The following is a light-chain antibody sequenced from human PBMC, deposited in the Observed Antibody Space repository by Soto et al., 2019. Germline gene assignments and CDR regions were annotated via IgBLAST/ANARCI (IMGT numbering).Light chain of an antibody. CDR1: QSVSYW. CDR2: DAS. J-gene: IGKJ3*01. Sequence: DIQMTQSPSTLSASVGDRVTITCRSSQSVSYWLAWYKQKPGMAPKLLIHDASRLERGVPSRFRGSGSGKEFSLTLSSLQPDDFATYYCQHYGFSCGPGTKVEI. CDR3: QHYGFS. V-gene: IGKV1-5*01.